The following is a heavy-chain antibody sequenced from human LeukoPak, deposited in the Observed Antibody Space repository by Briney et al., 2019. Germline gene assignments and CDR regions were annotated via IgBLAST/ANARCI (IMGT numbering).Heavy chain of an antibody. Sequence: PGGSLRLSCAASGFTFSSYSMNWVRQAPGKGLEWVSYISSSGSTIYYADSVKGRFTISRDNAKNSLYLQMNSLRAEDTAVYYCARRVAAAGNYWGQGTLVTVSS. CDR3: ARRVAAAGNY. V-gene: IGHV3-48*04. J-gene: IGHJ4*02. CDR2: ISSSGSTI. CDR1: GFTFSSYS. D-gene: IGHD6-13*01.